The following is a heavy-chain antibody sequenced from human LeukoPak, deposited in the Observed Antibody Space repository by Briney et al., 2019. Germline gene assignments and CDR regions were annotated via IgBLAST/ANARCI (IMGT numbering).Heavy chain of an antibody. D-gene: IGHD3-22*01. V-gene: IGHV3-48*04. Sequence: GGSLRLSCAVSGFTFSTYSMNWVRRAPGKGLEWVSYISNSGSTMYYADSVKGRFTISRDNAKNSLYLQMNSLRAEDTAIYYCAREGVSTITTILVVISFDYWGQGALVTVSS. J-gene: IGHJ4*02. CDR2: ISNSGSTM. CDR1: GFTFSTYS. CDR3: AREGVSTITTILVVISFDY.